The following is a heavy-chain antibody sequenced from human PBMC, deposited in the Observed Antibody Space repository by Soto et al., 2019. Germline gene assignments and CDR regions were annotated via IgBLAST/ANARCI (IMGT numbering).Heavy chain of an antibody. CDR2: ISSSSSYI. J-gene: IGHJ6*03. V-gene: IGHV3-21*01. CDR3: ARSDIVVVPAAREPYYYYYMDV. D-gene: IGHD2-2*01. CDR1: GFTFSSYS. Sequence: EVQLVESGGGLVKPGGSLRLSCAASGFTFSSYSMNWVRQAPGKGLEWVSSISSSSSYIYYADSVKGRFTISRDNAKNSLYLQINSLRAEDTAVYYCARSDIVVVPAAREPYYYYYMDVWGKGTTVTVSS.